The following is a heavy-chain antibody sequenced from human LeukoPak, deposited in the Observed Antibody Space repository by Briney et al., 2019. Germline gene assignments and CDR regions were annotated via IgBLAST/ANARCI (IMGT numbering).Heavy chain of an antibody. Sequence: GGSLRLSCAASEFTFTSYELNWVRQAPGKGLEWVSYISSSGNTISYADSVKGRFTISRDNSKNTLYLQMNSLRAEDTAVYYCARELYCSSTSCHPELFDYWGQGTLVTVSS. CDR1: EFTFTSYE. CDR2: ISSSGNTI. CDR3: ARELYCSSTSCHPELFDY. D-gene: IGHD2-2*01. J-gene: IGHJ4*02. V-gene: IGHV3-48*03.